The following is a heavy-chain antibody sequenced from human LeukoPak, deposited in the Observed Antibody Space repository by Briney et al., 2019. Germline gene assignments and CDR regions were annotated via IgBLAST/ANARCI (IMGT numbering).Heavy chain of an antibody. J-gene: IGHJ6*03. CDR2: IYHSGST. CDR3: ARNYNRFYYYMDV. V-gene: IGHV4-4*02. Sequence: SETLSLTCAVSGGSISSSDWWSWVRQPPGKGLEWIGEIYHSGSTNYNPSLKSRVTISVDKSKNQFSLNLSSVTAADTAVYYCARNYNRFYYYMDVWGKGTTVTVSS. CDR1: GGSISSSDW. D-gene: IGHD5-24*01.